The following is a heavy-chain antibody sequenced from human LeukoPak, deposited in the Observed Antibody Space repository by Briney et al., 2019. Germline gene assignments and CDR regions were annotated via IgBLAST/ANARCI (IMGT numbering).Heavy chain of an antibody. CDR1: GFTFSSYS. V-gene: IGHV3-48*01. D-gene: IGHD2-2*02. J-gene: IGHJ6*03. CDR2: ISSSSSTI. CDR3: ARLQKNDCSSTSCYINDYYYYYMDV. Sequence: GGSLRLSCAASGFTFSSYSMNWVRQAPGKGLEWVSYISSSSSTICYADSVKGRFTISRDNAKNSLYLQMNSLRAEDTAVYYCARLQKNDCSSTSCYINDYYYYYMDVWGKGTTVTVSS.